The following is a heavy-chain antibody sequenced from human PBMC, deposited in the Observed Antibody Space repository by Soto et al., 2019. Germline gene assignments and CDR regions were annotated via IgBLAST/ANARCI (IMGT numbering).Heavy chain of an antibody. CDR3: ATLTAGARGRGY. CDR2: ITGSP. D-gene: IGHD1-26*01. J-gene: IGHJ4*02. V-gene: IGHV4-31*03. CDR1: GASVSSAAYH. Sequence: QVQLQESGPGLVKPSQTLSLTCTVSGASVSSAAYHWTWIRQHPGQGLEWIGYITGSPYYNPSLKSRVTISLDTSRNQFSLDLSSVTAADTAVYYCATLTAGARGRGYWGQGTLVTASS.